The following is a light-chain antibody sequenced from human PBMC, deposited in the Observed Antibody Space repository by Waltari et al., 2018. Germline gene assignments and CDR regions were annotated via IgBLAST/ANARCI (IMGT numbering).Light chain of an antibody. J-gene: IGLJ3*02. Sequence: QSVLTQPPSASGTPGQKVTISCSGGRSNVGSTYVKRYQHFPGSAPKLLFYRDNQRHSGVPARFSVSKSGTSASLSISDLRPEDEADYYCASWDFRLTVWVFGGGSRLTVL. CDR3: ASWDFRLTVWV. V-gene: IGLV1-47*01. CDR1: RSNVGSTY. CDR2: RDN.